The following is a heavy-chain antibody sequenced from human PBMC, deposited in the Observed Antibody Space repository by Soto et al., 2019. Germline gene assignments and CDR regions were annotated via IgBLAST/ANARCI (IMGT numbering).Heavy chain of an antibody. D-gene: IGHD3-3*01. CDR2: IKQDGSEK. J-gene: IGHJ6*03. V-gene: IGHV3-7*01. CDR3: ATYDFWSGYYPLHYYYYMDV. CDR1: GFTFSSYW. Sequence: PGGSLRLSCAASGFTFSSYWMSWVRQAPGKGLEWVANIKQDGSEKYYVDSVKGRFTISRDNAKNSLYLQMNSLRAEDTAVYYCATYDFWSGYYPLHYYYYMDVWGKGTTVTVSS.